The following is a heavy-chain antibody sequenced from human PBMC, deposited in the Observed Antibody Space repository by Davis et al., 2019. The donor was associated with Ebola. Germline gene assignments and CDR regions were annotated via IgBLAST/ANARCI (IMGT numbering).Heavy chain of an antibody. CDR2: IKQDASEK. CDR1: GFTFSSYW. J-gene: IGHJ2*01. D-gene: IGHD6-6*01. Sequence: PGGSLRLSCAASGFTFSSYWMSWVRQAPGKGLEWVANIKQDASEKTYVDSVKGRFTISRDNAKNTLYLQMNSLRAEDTAVYYCARVLAARPWYFDLWGRGTLVTVSS. V-gene: IGHV3-7*01. CDR3: ARVLAARPWYFDL.